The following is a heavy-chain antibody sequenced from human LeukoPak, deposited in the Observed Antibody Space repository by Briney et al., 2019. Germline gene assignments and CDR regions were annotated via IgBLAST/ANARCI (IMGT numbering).Heavy chain of an antibody. CDR1: GYTLTELS. V-gene: IGHV1-24*01. D-gene: IGHD6-19*01. CDR2: FDPEDGET. J-gene: IGHJ5*02. CDR3: ATQIYSSGGNWFDP. Sequence: ASVKVSCTVSGYTLTELSMHWVRQAPGKGLEWMGGFDPEDGETIYAQKFQGRVTMTEDTSTDTAYMELSSLRSEDTAVYYCATQIYSSGGNWFDPWGQGTLVTVSS.